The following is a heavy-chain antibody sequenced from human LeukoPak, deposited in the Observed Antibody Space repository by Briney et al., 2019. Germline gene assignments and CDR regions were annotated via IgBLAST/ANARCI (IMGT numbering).Heavy chain of an antibody. CDR2: IRHDGSNK. Sequence: PGGSLRLSCAASVLTFSSSSFYCGRHAPEGGVWWVAFIRHDGSNKYYADSLKGRFISSRDNTKKTVHLQMNSLRIEDSALYSCANDFNWATDFWGQGTLVTVSS. CDR1: VLTFSSSS. J-gene: IGHJ4*02. V-gene: IGHV3-30*02. D-gene: IGHD1-1*01. CDR3: ANDFNWATDF.